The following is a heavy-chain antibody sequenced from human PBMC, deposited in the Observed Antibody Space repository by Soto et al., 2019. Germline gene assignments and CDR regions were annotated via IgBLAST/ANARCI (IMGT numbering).Heavy chain of an antibody. D-gene: IGHD3-22*01. V-gene: IGHV4-59*01. CDR2: IYYSGST. CDR1: GGSIGSYY. Sequence: PSETLSVTCTVSGGSIGSYYWSWIRQPPGKGLEWIGYIYYSGSTNYNPSIKSRVTISVDTSKNQFSLKLSSVTAADTAVYYCARNYYDSSGYHDAFDIWGQGAMVTVSS. J-gene: IGHJ3*02. CDR3: ARNYYDSSGYHDAFDI.